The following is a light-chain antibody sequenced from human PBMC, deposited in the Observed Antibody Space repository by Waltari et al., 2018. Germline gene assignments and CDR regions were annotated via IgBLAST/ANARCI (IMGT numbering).Light chain of an antibody. V-gene: IGLV2-11*01. Sequence: QSALTQPRSVSGSPGQSVTISCTASSSAVGVYNFVSWYQQHPGKAPKLMIYDVNKRPSGVPDRFSGTKSGNTASVTISGLQAEDEAEYYCCSYAGSYTWVFGGGTKLTVL. CDR1: SSAVGVYNF. CDR3: CSYAGSYTWV. CDR2: DVN. J-gene: IGLJ3*02.